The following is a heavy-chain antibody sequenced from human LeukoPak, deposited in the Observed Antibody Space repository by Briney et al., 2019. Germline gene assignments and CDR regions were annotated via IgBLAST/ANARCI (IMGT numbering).Heavy chain of an antibody. D-gene: IGHD2-2*02. CDR1: GGSISSSSYC. Sequence: SETLSLTCTVSGGSISSSSYCWGWIRQPPGKGLEWIGSIYYSGSTYYNPSLKSRVTISVDTSKNQFSLKLSSVTAADTAVYYCATPYTSVDYWGQGTLVTVSS. CDR2: IYYSGST. V-gene: IGHV4-39*01. J-gene: IGHJ4*02. CDR3: ATPYTSVDY.